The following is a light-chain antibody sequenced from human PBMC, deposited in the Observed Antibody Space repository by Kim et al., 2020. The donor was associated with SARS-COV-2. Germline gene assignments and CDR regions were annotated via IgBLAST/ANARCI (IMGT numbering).Light chain of an antibody. Sequence: DIQMTQSPSTLSASVGDRVTITCRASQSINSWLARYQQKPGKAPKVLIYKASSLESGVPSRFSGSGSGTEFTLTISSLQPDDFATYYCQQYKSDSRTFGQGTKVDIK. V-gene: IGKV1-5*03. CDR2: KAS. J-gene: IGKJ1*01. CDR1: QSINSW. CDR3: QQYKSDSRT.